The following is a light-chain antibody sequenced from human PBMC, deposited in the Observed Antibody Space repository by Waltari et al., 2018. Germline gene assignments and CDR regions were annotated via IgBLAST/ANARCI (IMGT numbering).Light chain of an antibody. CDR1: NFGSKS. V-gene: IGLV3-21*04. J-gene: IGLJ2*01. Sequence: SHVLTQPPSVSVAPGKTATITCGGDNFGSKSVHWYQQKPGQAPVLVIYDESDRPSGIPERFSGSRSGSTATLTISGVEAGDEADYYCQVWDNSSDHVVFGGGTKLTVL. CDR2: DES. CDR3: QVWDNSSDHVV.